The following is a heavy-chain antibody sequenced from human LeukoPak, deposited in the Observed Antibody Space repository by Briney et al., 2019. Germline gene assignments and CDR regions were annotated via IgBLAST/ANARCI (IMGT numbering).Heavy chain of an antibody. V-gene: IGHV1-2*06. CDR2: INPNSGGT. Sequence: ASVKVSCKASGGTFSSYAISWVRQAPGQGLEWMGRINPNSGGTNYAQKFQGRVTMTRDTSISTAYMELSRLRSDDTAVYYCARESARADLDYWGQGTLVTVSS. CDR1: GGTFSSYA. J-gene: IGHJ4*02. CDR3: ARESARADLDY.